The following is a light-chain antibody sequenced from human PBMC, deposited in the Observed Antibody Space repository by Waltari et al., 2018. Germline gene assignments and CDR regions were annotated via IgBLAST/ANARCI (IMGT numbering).Light chain of an antibody. V-gene: IGKV3-20*01. Sequence: EIVLTQSPGTLSLSPGERATLSCRASQSVSRTLAWYQQKPGKAPRLLIYDASSRATGIADRFSGSGSGTDFSLTISRLEPEDFAVYYCQKYGSLPATFGQGTKVEIK. J-gene: IGKJ1*01. CDR2: DAS. CDR1: QSVSRT. CDR3: QKYGSLPAT.